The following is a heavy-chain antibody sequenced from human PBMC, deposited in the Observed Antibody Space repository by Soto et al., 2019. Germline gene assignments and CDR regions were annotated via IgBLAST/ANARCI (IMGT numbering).Heavy chain of an antibody. J-gene: IGHJ4*02. Sequence: QVQLVQSGAEVKKPGASVKVSCKASGYTFTSYGITWVRQAPGQGLEWMGWISAYNGNTNYAQKLQGRVTMTTDTARGTAYMELRSRRSDDTALYYWAREGGYGWGGHGGQGTLVMVSS. CDR3: AREGGYGWGGH. CDR2: ISAYNGNT. D-gene: IGHD3-16*02. V-gene: IGHV1-18*01. CDR1: GYTFTSYG.